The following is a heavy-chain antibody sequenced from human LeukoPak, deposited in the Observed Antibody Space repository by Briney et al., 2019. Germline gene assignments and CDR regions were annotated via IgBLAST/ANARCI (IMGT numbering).Heavy chain of an antibody. V-gene: IGHV3-48*02. J-gene: IGHJ4*02. CDR2: ISSSSSSSSSTV. Sequence: PGGSLRLSCAASGFTFTSYSMTWVRQAPGKGLEWVSYISSSSSSSSSTVYYADSVKGRFTVSRDNAKNSLYLQMNSLRDEDTAMFYCARVGDGYSVNYFDYWGQGTLVTVSS. D-gene: IGHD5-24*01. CDR3: ARVGDGYSVNYFDY. CDR1: GFTFTSYS.